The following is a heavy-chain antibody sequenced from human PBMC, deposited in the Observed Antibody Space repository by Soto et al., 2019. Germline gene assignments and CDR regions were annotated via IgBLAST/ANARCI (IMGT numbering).Heavy chain of an antibody. D-gene: IGHD2-8*01. CDR1: GFTFNTYA. CDR2: ISGSGGST. J-gene: IGHJ5*02. CDR3: AKAHIVLMVYAIWFDP. Sequence: EVQLLESGGGLVQPGGSLRLSCAASGFTFNTYALSWVRQAPGKGLEWVSAISGSGGSTYYADSVKGRFTISRDNSKNTLYLQMNSLRAEDTAVYYCAKAHIVLMVYAIWFDPWGQGTLVTVSS. V-gene: IGHV3-23*01.